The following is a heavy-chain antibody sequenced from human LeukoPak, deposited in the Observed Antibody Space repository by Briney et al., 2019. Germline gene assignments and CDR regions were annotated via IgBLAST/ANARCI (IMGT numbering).Heavy chain of an antibody. D-gene: IGHD3-3*01. J-gene: IGHJ4*02. CDR2: IKQDGSEK. CDR3: AGGVVILDSPFDY. Sequence: GGSLRLSCAASGFTFSSSWMSWVRQAPGKGLGWVANIKQDGSEKYYVDSVKGRFTISRDNAKNSLYLQMNSLRAEDTAVYYCAGGVVILDSPFDYWGQGTLVTVSS. CDR1: GFTFSSSW. V-gene: IGHV3-7*01.